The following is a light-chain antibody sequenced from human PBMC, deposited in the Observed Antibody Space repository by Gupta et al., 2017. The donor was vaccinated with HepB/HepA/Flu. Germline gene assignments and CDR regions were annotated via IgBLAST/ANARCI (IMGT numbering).Light chain of an antibody. V-gene: IGKV3-20*01. CDR2: GAS. Sequence: ENVLTQPPGTLSLSPGERASLSCRASQSISSTSLVWYQQRPGQAPRLLIYGASSRATGIPDRFSGSGSGTDFTLTINRLEPEDVAVYYCQQYGSSPGSFGQGTKLESK. CDR1: QSISSTS. CDR3: QQYGSSPGS. J-gene: IGKJ2*04.